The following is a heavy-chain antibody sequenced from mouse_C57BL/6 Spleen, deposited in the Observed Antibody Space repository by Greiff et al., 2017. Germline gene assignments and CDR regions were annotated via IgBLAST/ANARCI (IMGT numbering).Heavy chain of an antibody. J-gene: IGHJ1*03. V-gene: IGHV10-3*01. CDR3: VRYYSNYVGYWYFDV. CDR1: GFTFNTYA. D-gene: IGHD2-5*01. Sequence: EVKVIESGGGLVQPKGSLKLSCAASGFTFNTYAMHWVRQAPGKGLEWVARIERKSSNYATYYADSVKDRLTISRDDSQSRLHLQMNNLKTEDTAMYCCVRYYSNYVGYWYFDVWGTGTTVTVSS. CDR2: IERKSSNYAT.